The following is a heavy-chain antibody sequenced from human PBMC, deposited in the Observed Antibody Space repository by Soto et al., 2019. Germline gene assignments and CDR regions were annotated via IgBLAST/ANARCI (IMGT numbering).Heavy chain of an antibody. CDR3: TRGRRSTGIAY. D-gene: IGHD4-17*01. CDR1: GGSFSGYY. CDR2: INLRGST. Sequence: QVQLQQWGAGLLKPSETLSLTCGVYGGSFSGYYWSWIRQSPGKGLEWIGQINLRGSTDYNPALKSRLTMSVDTTRNQFPLNLTSVTAADTAVYYCTRGRRSTGIAYWGQGTLVTVSS. V-gene: IGHV4-34*02. J-gene: IGHJ4*02.